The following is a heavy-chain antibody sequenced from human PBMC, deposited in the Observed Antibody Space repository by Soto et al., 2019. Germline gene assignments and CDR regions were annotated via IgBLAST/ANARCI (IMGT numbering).Heavy chain of an antibody. J-gene: IGHJ4*02. CDR2: IIPSPART. Sequence: QVQLVQSGAELRKPGSAVKLSCKASGGTFSNSPISWVRQIPGQGPEWMGRIIPSPARTIYSRKFRGRVILTADNSTQTVYMTLSSLTTEDSGVYYCARDQVGASSFDYWGQGTRVTVSS. D-gene: IGHD1-26*01. CDR3: ARDQVGASSFDY. CDR1: GGTFSNSP. V-gene: IGHV1-69*08.